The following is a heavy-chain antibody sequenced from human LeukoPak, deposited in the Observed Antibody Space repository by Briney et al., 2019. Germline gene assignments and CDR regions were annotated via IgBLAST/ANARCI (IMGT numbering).Heavy chain of an antibody. CDR3: ARGRRLRFLEWFQTHFDY. CDR2: INPSGGST. Sequence: ASVKVSCKASGYTFTSCYMHWVRQAPGQGLEWMGIINPSGGSTSYAQKFQGRVTMTRDTSTSTVYMELSSLRSEDTAVYYCARGRRLRFLEWFQTHFDYWGQGTLVTVSS. J-gene: IGHJ4*02. D-gene: IGHD3-3*01. CDR1: GYTFTSCY. V-gene: IGHV1-46*03.